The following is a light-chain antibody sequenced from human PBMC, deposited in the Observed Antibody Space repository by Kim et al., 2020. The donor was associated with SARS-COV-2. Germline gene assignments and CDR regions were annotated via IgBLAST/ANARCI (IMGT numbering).Light chain of an antibody. CDR1: QSISSY. V-gene: IGKV1-39*01. Sequence: SVGDRVTITCTASQSISSYFNLYHHQPRTAHTPLLYASSTFRSVVPSSFSVSGSGTDFTLTISSLQPEDLEFYYCNKRHSTPPFTFGRWTKVDIK. J-gene: IGKJ4*01. CDR3: NKRHSTPPFT. CDR2: ASS.